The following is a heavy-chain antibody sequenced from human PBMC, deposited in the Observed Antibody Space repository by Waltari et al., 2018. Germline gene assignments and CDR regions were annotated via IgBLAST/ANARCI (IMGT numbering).Heavy chain of an antibody. CDR1: GYTLTDLS. D-gene: IGHD4-17*01. CDR2: FDPEDGET. CDR3: ATVPTTVVTSLPRY. Sequence: QVQLVQSGAEVKKPGASVTVSCKVSGYTLTDLSMHWVRQAPGKGLEWMGGFDPEDGETIYAQKFQGRVTMTEDTSTDTAYMELSSLRSEDTAVYYCATVPTTVVTSLPRYWGQGTLVTVSS. J-gene: IGHJ4*02. V-gene: IGHV1-24*01.